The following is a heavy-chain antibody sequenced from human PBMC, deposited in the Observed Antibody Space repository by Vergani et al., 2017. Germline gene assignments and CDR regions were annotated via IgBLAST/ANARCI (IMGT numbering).Heavy chain of an antibody. J-gene: IGHJ5*02. CDR3: AHRPGTTLWFDP. CDR2: IYWDDDK. D-gene: IGHD1/OR15-1a*01. V-gene: IGHV2-5*02. Sequence: QITLKESGPTLVKPTQTLTLTCTFSGFSLSTSGVGVVWCRQPPGKALEWLALIYWDDDKRYSPSLKSRLTNTKDTSKTQVILTMTNVGPVDTATYYCAHRPGTTLWFDPGGEGTLVTVSS. CDR1: GFSLSTSGVG.